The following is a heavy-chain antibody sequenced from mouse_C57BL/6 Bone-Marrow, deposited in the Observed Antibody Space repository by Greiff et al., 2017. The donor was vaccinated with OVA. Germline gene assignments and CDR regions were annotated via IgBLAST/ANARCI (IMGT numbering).Heavy chain of an antibody. CDR3: TPRGLRLNAMDY. CDR1: GFNIKDDY. Sequence: EVQLVESGAELVRPGASVKLSCTASGFNIKDDYMHWVKQRPEQGLEWIGWIDPENGDTEYASKFQGKATITADTSSNTAYLQLSSLTSEDTAVYYCTPRGLRLNAMDYWGQGTSVTVSS. J-gene: IGHJ4*01. V-gene: IGHV14-4*01. D-gene: IGHD3-2*02. CDR2: IDPENGDT.